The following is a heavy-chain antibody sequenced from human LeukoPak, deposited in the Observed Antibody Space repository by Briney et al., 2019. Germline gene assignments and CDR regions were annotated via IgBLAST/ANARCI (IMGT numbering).Heavy chain of an antibody. CDR2: ISSSSSYI. D-gene: IGHD2-2*01. J-gene: IGHJ2*01. CDR1: GFTFSSYS. CDR3: ARDLREYCSSTSCPNWYFDL. V-gene: IGHV3-21*01. Sequence: GGSLRLSCAASGFTFSSYSMNWVRQAPGKGLEWVSSISSSSSYIYYADSVKGRFTISRDNATNSLYLQMNSLRAEDTAVYYCARDLREYCSSTSCPNWYFDLWGRGTLVTVSS.